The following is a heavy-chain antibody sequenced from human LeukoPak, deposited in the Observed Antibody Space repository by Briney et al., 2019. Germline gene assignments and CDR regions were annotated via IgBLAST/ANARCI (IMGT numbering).Heavy chain of an antibody. CDR1: GYTFTSYA. CDR3: ARLKYCTTGVCYAGFDY. V-gene: IGHV1-3*01. J-gene: IGHJ4*02. CDR2: INAGNGNT. Sequence: ASVKVSCKASGYTFTSYAMHWVRQAPGQRLEWMGWINAGNGNTKYSQKFQGRVTITRDTSADTAYMELSSLRSEDTAVYYCARLKYCTTGVCYAGFDYWGQGTLVTVSS. D-gene: IGHD2-8*01.